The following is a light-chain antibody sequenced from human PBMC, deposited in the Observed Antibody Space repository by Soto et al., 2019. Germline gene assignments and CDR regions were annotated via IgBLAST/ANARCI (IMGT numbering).Light chain of an antibody. CDR2: GAS. J-gene: IGKJ5*01. Sequence: ESVFTRSPFTLSLSPVERATLSCSASQSVSSSYLAWYQQRPVQAPSLLIYGASRRATGIPDRFSGSGYGTDFTLTITTLQPEDVGIYYCQQCHATPLTFGQGTRLEIK. CDR1: QSVSSSY. CDR3: QQCHATPLT. V-gene: IGKV3D-20*02.